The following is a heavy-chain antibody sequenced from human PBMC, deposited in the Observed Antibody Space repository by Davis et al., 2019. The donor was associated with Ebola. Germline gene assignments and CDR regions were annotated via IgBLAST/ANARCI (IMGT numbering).Heavy chain of an antibody. Sequence: PGGSLRLSCAASGFTFDDYAMTWVRQGPGKGLEWVSGINWNGGSTGYTDSVKGRFTISRDNSKNTLYLQMNSLRAEDTAVYYCAKDSWQLAFGYWGQGTLVTVSS. V-gene: IGHV3-20*04. J-gene: IGHJ4*02. CDR2: INWNGGST. CDR3: AKDSWQLAFGY. D-gene: IGHD6-6*01. CDR1: GFTFDDYA.